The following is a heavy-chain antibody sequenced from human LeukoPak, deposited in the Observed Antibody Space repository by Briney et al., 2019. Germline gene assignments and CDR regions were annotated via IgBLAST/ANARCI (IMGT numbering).Heavy chain of an antibody. Sequence: SETLSLTCTVSGGSISSGYYYWGWIRQPPGKGLEWIASIYASGSTSHNPSLKSRVTIFVDTSKSQFSLNLNSMTAADTAVYYCAREGYYGSGSPPGLYFDYWGQGTLVTVSS. D-gene: IGHD3-10*01. V-gene: IGHV4-39*02. CDR2: IYASGST. CDR3: AREGYYGSGSPPGLYFDY. J-gene: IGHJ4*02. CDR1: GGSISSGYYY.